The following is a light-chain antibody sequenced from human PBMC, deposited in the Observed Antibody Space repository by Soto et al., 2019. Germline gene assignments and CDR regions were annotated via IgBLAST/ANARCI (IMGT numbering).Light chain of an antibody. V-gene: IGLV2-8*01. CDR2: EVN. CDR3: SSYAGRNNVV. J-gene: IGLJ2*01. CDR1: SSDIGGYNY. Sequence: QSVLTQPPSASGSPGQSVTISCTGTSSDIGGYNYVSWYQQHPGKAPKLMIYEVNKRPSGVPDRFSGSKSGNTASLTVSGLQPEDEADYYCSSYAGRNNVVFGGGTKLTVL.